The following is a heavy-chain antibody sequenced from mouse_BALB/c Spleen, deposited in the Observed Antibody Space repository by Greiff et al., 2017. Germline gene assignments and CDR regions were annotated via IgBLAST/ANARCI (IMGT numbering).Heavy chain of an antibody. CDR3: ARDYYGSSYWFAY. CDR1: GFTFSDYY. J-gene: IGHJ3*01. Sequence: EVKLVESGGGLVKPGGSLKLSCAASGFTFSDYYMYWVRQTPEKRLEWVATISDGGSYTYYPDSVKGRFTISRDNANNNLYLQMSSLKSEDTAMYYCARDYYGSSYWFAYWGQGTLVTVSA. D-gene: IGHD1-1*01. CDR2: ISDGGSYT. V-gene: IGHV5-4*02.